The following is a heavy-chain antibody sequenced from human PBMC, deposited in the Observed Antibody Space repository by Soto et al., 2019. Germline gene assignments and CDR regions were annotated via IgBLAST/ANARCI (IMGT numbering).Heavy chain of an antibody. CDR3: ARQWAV. V-gene: IGHV3-53*01. J-gene: IGHJ4*02. CDR2: IYKNGGT. D-gene: IGHD2-8*01. CDR1: GLTVSDYH. Sequence: LRLSCAASGLTVSDYHMNWVRQAPGKGLEWVSVIYKNGGTYYGDSVKGRFTISRDNSKNMVYLQMNSLRAEDTAVYYCARQWAVWGQGTLVTAPQ.